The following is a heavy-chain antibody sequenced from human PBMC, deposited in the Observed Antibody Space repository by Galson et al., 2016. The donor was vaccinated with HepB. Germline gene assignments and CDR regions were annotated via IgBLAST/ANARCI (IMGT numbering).Heavy chain of an antibody. V-gene: IGHV3-30*18. CDR3: AKDGRIYCSSASCHDHFHY. D-gene: IGHD2-2*01. J-gene: IGHJ4*02. CDR1: GFTFSSYG. Sequence: SLRLSCAASGFTFSSYGMHWVRQAPGKGLEWVAFISYDGSNKKYADSATGRFTISRDNSKKTLYLQMNSLRAEDTAVYYCAKDGRIYCSSASCHDHFHYWGQGTLVTVSS. CDR2: ISYDGSNK.